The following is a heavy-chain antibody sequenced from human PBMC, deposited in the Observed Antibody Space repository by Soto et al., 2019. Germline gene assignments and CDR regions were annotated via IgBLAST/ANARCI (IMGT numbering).Heavy chain of an antibody. J-gene: IGHJ6*02. V-gene: IGHV4-59*01. CDR2: IYYSGST. Sequence: SETLSLTCTVSGGSISSYYWSWIRQPPGKGLEWIGYIYYSGSTNYNPSLKSRVTISVDTSKNQFSLKLSSVTAADTAVYYCARDLGKIAAADNYYYYYGMDVWGQGTTVTVSS. CDR1: GGSISSYY. D-gene: IGHD6-13*01. CDR3: ARDLGKIAAADNYYYYYGMDV.